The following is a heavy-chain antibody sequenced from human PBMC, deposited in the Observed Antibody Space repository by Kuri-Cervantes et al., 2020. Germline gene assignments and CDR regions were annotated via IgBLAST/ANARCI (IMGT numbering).Heavy chain of an antibody. CDR2: ISGSGGST. Sequence: GESLKISCAASGFTFSSYSMNWVRQAPGKGLEWVSAISGSGGSTYYADSVKGRFTISRDNAKNSLYLQMNSLRAEDTAVYYCARATVTTDYWGQGTLVTVSS. CDR3: ARATVTTDY. V-gene: IGHV3-21*01. CDR1: GFTFSSYS. J-gene: IGHJ4*02. D-gene: IGHD4-17*01.